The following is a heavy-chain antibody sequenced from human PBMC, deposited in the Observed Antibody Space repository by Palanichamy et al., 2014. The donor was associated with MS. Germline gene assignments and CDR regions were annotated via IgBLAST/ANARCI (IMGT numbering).Heavy chain of an antibody. CDR3: ARSGGHCTNGVCPYYYYYYAMDV. J-gene: IGHJ6*02. CDR2: IIPMFGTT. D-gene: IGHD2-8*01. V-gene: IGHV1-69*01. Sequence: QVQLVQSGAEVRKPGSSVKVSCKASGGTFSSYALSWVRQAPGQGLEWMGGIIPMFGTTNDAQTFQGRVTITADEATSSAYMELSALRSEDTAVYYCARSGGHCTNGVCPYYYYYYAMDVWGQGTTVTVSS. CDR1: GGTFSSYA.